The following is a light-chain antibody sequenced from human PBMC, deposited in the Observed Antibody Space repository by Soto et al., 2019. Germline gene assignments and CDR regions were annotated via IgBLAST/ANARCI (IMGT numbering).Light chain of an antibody. Sequence: EIVMTQSPATLSVSPGERATLSCRASQSVSRNLAWYQQKPGQAPRLLIYGASTRATGVPARFSGSGSGTEFTLTINRLQSEDFAVYYCQQYNNWPQTFGQGTKVEIK. J-gene: IGKJ1*01. CDR3: QQYNNWPQT. CDR2: GAS. V-gene: IGKV3-15*01. CDR1: QSVSRN.